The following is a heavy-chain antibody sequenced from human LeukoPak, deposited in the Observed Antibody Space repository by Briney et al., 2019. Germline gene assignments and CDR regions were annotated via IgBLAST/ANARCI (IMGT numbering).Heavy chain of an antibody. Sequence: SVKVSCKASGGTFSSYAISWVRQAPGQGLEWMGGIIPIFGTANYAQKFQGRVTITADESTSTVYMELSSLRSEDTAVYYCAIRDGYNFGHDYWGQGTLVTVSS. J-gene: IGHJ4*02. CDR3: AIRDGYNFGHDY. V-gene: IGHV1-69*13. CDR2: IIPIFGTA. D-gene: IGHD5-24*01. CDR1: GGTFSSYA.